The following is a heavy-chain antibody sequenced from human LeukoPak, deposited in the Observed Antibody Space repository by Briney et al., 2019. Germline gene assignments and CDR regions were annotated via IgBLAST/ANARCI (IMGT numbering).Heavy chain of an antibody. V-gene: IGHV1-69*13. CDR1: GGTVNNYG. CDR3: ARSGGLGASNADAFDI. Sequence: GASVKVSCNGSGGTVNNYGFNWGGQAPGQGLEWMGGIIPVYGTANYAQKFRDRGTITSDESTSTTYMELRSLRSEDKAVYYCARSGGLGASNADAFDIWGQGPTVTVSS. CDR2: IIPVYGTA. D-gene: IGHD1-26*01. J-gene: IGHJ3*02.